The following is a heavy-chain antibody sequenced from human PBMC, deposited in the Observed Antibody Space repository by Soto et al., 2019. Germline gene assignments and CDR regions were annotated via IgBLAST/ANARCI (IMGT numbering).Heavy chain of an antibody. Sequence: QVQLVQSGAELKKPGSSVKVSCEASGGSFSKKAISWVRQAPGQGLEWMGGINTKFGATNYAPKFQGRITITADESTNTVYMALSSLTSEDTAVYYCARGASSGFEYWYVDLWGRGTLVSVSS. V-gene: IGHV1-69*01. CDR2: INTKFGAT. CDR1: GGSFSKKA. D-gene: IGHD5-12*01. J-gene: IGHJ2*01. CDR3: ARGASSGFEYWYVDL.